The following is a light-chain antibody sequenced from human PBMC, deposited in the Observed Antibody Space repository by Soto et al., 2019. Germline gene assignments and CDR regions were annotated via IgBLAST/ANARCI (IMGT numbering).Light chain of an antibody. CDR3: QQYGSSPLT. CDR1: QSVSSSY. CDR2: GPC. J-gene: IGKJ4*01. V-gene: IGKV3-20*01. Sequence: EIVLTQSPGTLSLSPGERATLSCRASQSVSSSYLAWYQQKPGQAPRLLIYGPCSRATAIQDRFSGSGSGKEFTLTISRLEPEDFAVYYCQQYGSSPLTFGGGTKVEIK.